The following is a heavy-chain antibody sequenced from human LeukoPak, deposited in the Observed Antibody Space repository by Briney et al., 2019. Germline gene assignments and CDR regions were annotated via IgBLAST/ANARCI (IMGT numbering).Heavy chain of an antibody. J-gene: IGHJ4*02. D-gene: IGHD3-10*01. V-gene: IGHV3-23*01. CDR2: ISGSGGST. Sequence: GGSLRLSCAASGFTFSSYAMSWVRQAPGKGLEWVSGISGSGGSTYYADSVKGRFTISRDNSKNTLYLQMNSPRAEDPVMYYCAKGGVGSGKTFDSWGQGTLVTVSS. CDR3: AKGGVGSGKTFDS. CDR1: GFTFSSYA.